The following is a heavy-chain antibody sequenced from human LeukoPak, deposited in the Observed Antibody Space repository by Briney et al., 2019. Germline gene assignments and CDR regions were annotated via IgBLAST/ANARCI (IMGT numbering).Heavy chain of an antibody. J-gene: IGHJ4*02. D-gene: IGHD1-26*01. Sequence: ASVNVSCKASGYTFTGYYMHWVRQAPGQGLEWMGRINPNSGGTNYAQKFQGRVTMTGDTSISTAYMELSSLRSDDTAVYYCTRESGSYHGNDYWGQGTLVTVSS. CDR2: INPNSGGT. V-gene: IGHV1-2*06. CDR1: GYTFTGYY. CDR3: TRESGSYHGNDY.